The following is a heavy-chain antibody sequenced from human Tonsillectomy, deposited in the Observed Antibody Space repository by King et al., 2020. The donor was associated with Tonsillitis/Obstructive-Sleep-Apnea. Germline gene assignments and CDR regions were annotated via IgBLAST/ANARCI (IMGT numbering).Heavy chain of an antibody. J-gene: IGHJ5*02. CDR1: GGSVSSGSHY. CDR3: ARTERYSDYWNEIPDSDT. V-gene: IGHV4-61*01. Sequence: VQLQESGPGLVKPSETLSLTCTVSGGSVSSGSHYWNWIRQPPGKGLEWIGYIDHTGNTNFNPSLKSRVTILVDTSKNQVSLRLSSVTAADTAVYYCARTERYSDYWNEIPDSDTWGLGTLVTVSS. D-gene: IGHD3-3*01. CDR2: IDHTGNT.